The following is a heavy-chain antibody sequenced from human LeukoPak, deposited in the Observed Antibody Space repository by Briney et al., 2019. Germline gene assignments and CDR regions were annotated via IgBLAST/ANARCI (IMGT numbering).Heavy chain of an antibody. CDR1: GFTFSSYA. J-gene: IGHJ5*02. V-gene: IGHV3-23*01. CDR2: ISGSGGST. Sequence: HPGGSLRLSCAASGFTFSSYAMSWVRQAPGKGLEWVSAISGSGGSTYYADSVKGRFTISRDNSKNTLYLQMNSLRAEDTAVYYCAREEVRITGNWFDPWGQGTLVTVSS. D-gene: IGHD1-20*01. CDR3: AREEVRITGNWFDP.